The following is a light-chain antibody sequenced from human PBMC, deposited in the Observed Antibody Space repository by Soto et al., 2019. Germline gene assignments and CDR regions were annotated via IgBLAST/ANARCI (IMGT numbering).Light chain of an antibody. CDR2: AAS. CDR1: QSISSY. Sequence: IHMTHAPSSLSASLGDIVTITCRASQSISSYLNWYQQKPGKAPKLLIYAASSLQSGVPSRFSGSGSGTDFTLTISSLQPEDFATYYCQQSYSTPITFGQGTRLEIK. V-gene: IGKV1-39*01. CDR3: QQSYSTPIT. J-gene: IGKJ5*01.